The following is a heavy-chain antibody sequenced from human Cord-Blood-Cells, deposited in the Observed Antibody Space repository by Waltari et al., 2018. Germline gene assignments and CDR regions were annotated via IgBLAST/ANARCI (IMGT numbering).Heavy chain of an antibody. CDR2: INHSGST. J-gene: IGHJ3*02. V-gene: IGHV4-34*01. D-gene: IGHD6-6*01. CDR3: ARGAIAARQTHDAFDI. CDR1: GWSFSVYS. Sequence: QVQLHRVAAGLLMPSETLSLTCAVYGWSFSVYSWPWIRQPPGKGLEWIGEINHSGSTNYNPSLKSRVTISVDTSKNQFSLKLSSVTAADTAVYYCARGAIAARQTHDAFDIWGQGTMVTVSS.